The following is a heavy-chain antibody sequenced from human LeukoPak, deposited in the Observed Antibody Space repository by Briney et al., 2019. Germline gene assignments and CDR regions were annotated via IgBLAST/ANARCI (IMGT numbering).Heavy chain of an antibody. D-gene: IGHD5-12*01. CDR2: INPNSGGT. V-gene: IGHV1-2*06. J-gene: IGHJ4*02. CDR1: GYTFSGYY. CDR3: ARGFRKGYSGYDLYFFDY. Sequence: ASVKVSCKASGYTFSGYYMHWVRQAPGQGLEWMGRINPNSGGTNYAQKFQGRVTMTRDTSIGTAYMELSRLRSDDTAVYYCARGFRKGYSGYDLYFFDYWGQGTLVTVSS.